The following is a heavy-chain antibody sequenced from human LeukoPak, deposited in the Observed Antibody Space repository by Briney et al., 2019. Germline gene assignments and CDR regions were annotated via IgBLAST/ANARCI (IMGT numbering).Heavy chain of an antibody. CDR3: ARGLKYSSSSDFDH. CDR2: MNPNSGNT. CDR1: GYTFTSYD. J-gene: IGHJ4*02. V-gene: IGHV1-8*01. Sequence: ASVTVSCKASGYTFTSYDINWVRQATGQGLEWMGWMNPNSGNTGYAQKFQGRVTMTRNTSISTAYMELSSLRSEDTAVYYCARGLKYSSSSDFDHWGQGTLVTVSS. D-gene: IGHD6-6*01.